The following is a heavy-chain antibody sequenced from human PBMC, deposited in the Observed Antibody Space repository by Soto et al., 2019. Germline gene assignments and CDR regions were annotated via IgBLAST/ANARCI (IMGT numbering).Heavy chain of an antibody. CDR2: IKQDGSEK. CDR1: GFTFSSYW. V-gene: IGHV3-7*03. J-gene: IGHJ6*02. CDR3: ARSSSWYWNYYYGMDV. D-gene: IGHD6-13*01. Sequence: PGGSLRLSCAASGFTFSSYWMSWVRQAPGKGLEWVANIKQDGSEKYYVDSVKGRSTISRDNAKNSLYLQMNSLRAEDTAVYYCARSSSWYWNYYYGMDVWGQGTTVTVSS.